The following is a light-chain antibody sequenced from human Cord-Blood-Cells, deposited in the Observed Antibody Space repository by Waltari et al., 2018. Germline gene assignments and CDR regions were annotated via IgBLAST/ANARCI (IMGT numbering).Light chain of an antibody. V-gene: IGLV2-14*01. J-gene: IGLJ2*01. CDR3: SSYTSSSTRV. Sequence: QCALTQPASVSGSPGQSLPISCTGTSSDVGGYTYVSWYQQPPSNAPKLMFYDGSHRPSGVSNRFSCSKSGNTASLTISGLQAEDEAYYYCSSYTSSSTRVFGGGTKLTVL. CDR1: SSDVGGYTY. CDR2: DGS.